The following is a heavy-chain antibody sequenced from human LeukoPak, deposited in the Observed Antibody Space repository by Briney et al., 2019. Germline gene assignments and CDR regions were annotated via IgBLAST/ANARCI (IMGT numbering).Heavy chain of an antibody. CDR2: ISAYNGNT. CDR3: ARVVLLWFGEDY. V-gene: IGHV1-18*01. D-gene: IGHD3-10*01. J-gene: IGHJ4*02. Sequence: ASVKVSCKASGYTFTSYGINWVRQAPGQGLEWMGWISAYNGNTNYAQKLQDRVTMTTDTSTSTAYMELRSLRSDDTAVYYCARVVLLWFGEDYWGQGTLVTVSS. CDR1: GYTFTSYG.